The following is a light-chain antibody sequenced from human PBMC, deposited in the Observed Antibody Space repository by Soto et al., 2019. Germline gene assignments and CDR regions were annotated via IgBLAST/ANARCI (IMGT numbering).Light chain of an antibody. CDR3: MQALQTAFT. CDR2: WGS. CDR1: QSLLHSNGHNY. V-gene: IGKV2-28*01. Sequence: IVMTQSPLSLPVTTGEPASISCTSSQSLLHSNGHNYLAWYLQRPGQSPQLLVYWGSNRASGDSDRFNGSGSGTDFTLQISRVEAEDVGVYYCMQALQTAFTFGAGTKLDIK. J-gene: IGKJ3*01.